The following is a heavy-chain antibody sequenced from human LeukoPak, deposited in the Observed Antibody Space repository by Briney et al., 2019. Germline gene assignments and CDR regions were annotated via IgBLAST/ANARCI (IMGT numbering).Heavy chain of an antibody. CDR3: ARAVRTATYYFDY. V-gene: IGHV3-20*04. CDR2: INWNGGST. D-gene: IGHD5-18*01. Sequence: GGSLRLSCAASGFTFDDYGMSWVRQAPGKGVEWVSGINWNGGSTVYADSVKGRFTISRDNAKNSLYLQMNSLRAEDTALYYCARAVRTATYYFDYWGQGTLVTVSS. J-gene: IGHJ4*02. CDR1: GFTFDDYG.